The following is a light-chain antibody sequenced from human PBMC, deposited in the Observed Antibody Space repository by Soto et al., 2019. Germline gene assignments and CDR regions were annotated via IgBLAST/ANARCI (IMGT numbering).Light chain of an antibody. J-gene: IGLJ1*01. CDR2: KDS. Sequence: SYELTQPPSVSVSPGQTARITCSGDALPKQYAYWYQQKPGQAPVVVIHKDSERPSGIPERFSGSSSGTTVTLTISGVQTEDEADYYCQSADSSGTFYVFGTGTKLTVL. CDR3: QSADSSGTFYV. V-gene: IGLV3-25*03. CDR1: ALPKQY.